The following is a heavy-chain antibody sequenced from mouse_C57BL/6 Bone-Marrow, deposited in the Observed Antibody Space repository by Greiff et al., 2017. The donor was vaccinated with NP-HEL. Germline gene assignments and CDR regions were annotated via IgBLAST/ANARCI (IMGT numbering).Heavy chain of an antibody. Sequence: EVKVVESGEGLVKPGGSLKLSCAASGFTFSSYAMSWVRQTPEKRLEWVAYISSGGDYIYYADTVKGRFTISRDNARNTLYLQMSSLKSEDTAMYYCTRGGPQGAMDYWGQGTSVTVSS. CDR1: GFTFSSYA. V-gene: IGHV5-9-1*02. CDR3: TRGGPQGAMDY. J-gene: IGHJ4*01. CDR2: ISSGGDYI.